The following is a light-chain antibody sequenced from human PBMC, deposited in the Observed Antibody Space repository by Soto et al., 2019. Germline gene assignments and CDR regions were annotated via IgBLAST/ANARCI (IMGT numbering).Light chain of an antibody. CDR1: SSDVGGYIY. V-gene: IGLV2-14*01. Sequence: QSALTQPASVSGSPGQSITISCTGTSSDVGGYIYVSWYQQHPGKAPKLMIYEVSNRPSGVSNRFSGSESGNTASLTISGLQAEDEADYYCSSYSRSSFYVFGTGTKVTVL. CDR2: EVS. J-gene: IGLJ1*01. CDR3: SSYSRSSFYV.